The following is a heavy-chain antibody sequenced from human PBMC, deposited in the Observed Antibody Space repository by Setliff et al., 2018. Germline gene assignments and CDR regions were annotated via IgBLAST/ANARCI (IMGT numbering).Heavy chain of an antibody. CDR1: GLIFGNYA. Sequence: PGGSLRLSCAASGLIFGNYAMHWVRQAPGKGQEWVAVISYDGINKYYADSMKGRFTISRDNSRNTLYLQMSSLRGEDTAVNYCARAHPHDFGEYVDYWGQGTLVTVSS. CDR2: ISYDGINK. J-gene: IGHJ4*02. D-gene: IGHD3-10*01. V-gene: IGHV3-30*07. CDR3: ARAHPHDFGEYVDY.